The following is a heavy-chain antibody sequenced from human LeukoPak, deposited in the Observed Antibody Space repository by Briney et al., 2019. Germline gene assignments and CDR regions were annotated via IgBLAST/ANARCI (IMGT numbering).Heavy chain of an antibody. Sequence: EGSLRLSCAASGFTFSGHAMVWVRQRPGKGLEWVSFISYDGSNSVHADSVMGRFTISRDNSKNTVDLQINSLRHEDTAVYYCAKKYGNSRDFDYWGQGTLVTVSS. J-gene: IGHJ4*02. CDR3: AKKYGNSRDFDY. V-gene: IGHV3-30*18. CDR1: GFTFSGHA. D-gene: IGHD4-23*01. CDR2: ISYDGSNS.